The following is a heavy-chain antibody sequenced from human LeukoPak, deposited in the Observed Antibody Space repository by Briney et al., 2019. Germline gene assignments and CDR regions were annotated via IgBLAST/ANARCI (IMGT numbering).Heavy chain of an antibody. D-gene: IGHD2-15*01. CDR3: ARDWDCSGGSCNLVVEVNDALDI. CDR2: ISSSSGSK. Sequence: GETLRLSCAASGFTFSDYIMNWVRQAPGKGLEWVSLISSSSGSKYYADTVKGRLTISRDNAKNSMYLQMNRLRPEDTVVYYCARDWDCSGGSCNLVVEVNDALDIWGEGTMVTVSS. J-gene: IGHJ3*02. V-gene: IGHV3-21*01. CDR1: GFTFSDYI.